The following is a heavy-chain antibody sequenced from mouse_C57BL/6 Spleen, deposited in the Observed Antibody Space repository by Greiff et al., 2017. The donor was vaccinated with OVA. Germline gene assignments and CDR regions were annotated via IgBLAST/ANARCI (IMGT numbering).Heavy chain of an antibody. J-gene: IGHJ2*01. V-gene: IGHV14-3*01. Sequence: EVQLVESVAELVRPGASVKLSCTASGFNIKNTYMHWVKQRPEQGLEWIGRIDPANGNTKYAPKFQGKATITADTSSNTAYLQLSSLTSEDTAIYYCASYCSSQYYFDYWGQGTTLTVSS. CDR3: ASYCSSQYYFDY. D-gene: IGHD1-1*01. CDR1: GFNIKNTY. CDR2: IDPANGNT.